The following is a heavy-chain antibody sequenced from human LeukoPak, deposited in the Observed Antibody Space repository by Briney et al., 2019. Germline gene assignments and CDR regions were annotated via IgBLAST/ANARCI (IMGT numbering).Heavy chain of an antibody. D-gene: IGHD3-22*01. V-gene: IGHV3-23*01. CDR1: GFTFSSYA. Sequence: GGSLRLSCAASGFTFSSYAMSWVRQAPGKGLEWVSAISGSGGSTYYADSVKGRFTISRDNSKNTPYLQMNSLRAEDTAVYYCAKRGYYYDSSGYYPFDYWGQGTLVTVSS. CDR3: AKRGYYYDSSGYYPFDY. CDR2: ISGSGGST. J-gene: IGHJ4*02.